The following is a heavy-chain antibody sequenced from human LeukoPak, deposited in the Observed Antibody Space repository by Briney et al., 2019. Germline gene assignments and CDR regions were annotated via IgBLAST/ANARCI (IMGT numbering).Heavy chain of an antibody. CDR1: GFTFSNYA. V-gene: IGHV3-23*01. Sequence: GGSLRLSCAASGFTFSNYAMSWVRQSPGKGLEWVSAISATTSTTYYADSVRGRFTIPRDISKNTLYLQMNSLRVEDTAVYYCAKSKEDCCGSFDPWGQGTLVTVSS. CDR3: AKSKEDCCGSFDP. CDR2: ISATTSTT. J-gene: IGHJ5*02. D-gene: IGHD2-15*01.